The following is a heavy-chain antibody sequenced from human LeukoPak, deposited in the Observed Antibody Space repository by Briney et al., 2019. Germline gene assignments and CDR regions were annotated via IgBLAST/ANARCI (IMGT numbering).Heavy chain of an antibody. D-gene: IGHD1-14*01. CDR1: GGSISSYY. CDR2: IYTSGST. Sequence: SSETLSLTCTISGGSISSYYWSWIRQPAGKGLEWIGRIYTSGSTNYNPSLKSRVTMSVDTSKNQFSLKLSSVTAADTAVYYCARDLRGDEPVAGVYMDVWGKGTTVAVSS. J-gene: IGHJ6*03. CDR3: ARDLRGDEPVAGVYMDV. V-gene: IGHV4-4*07.